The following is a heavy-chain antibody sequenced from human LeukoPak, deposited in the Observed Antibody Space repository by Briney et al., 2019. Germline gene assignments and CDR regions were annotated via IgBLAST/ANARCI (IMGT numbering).Heavy chain of an antibody. CDR1: GGSISSYY. CDR3: ARESSSISPYYYYMDV. J-gene: IGHJ6*03. CDR2: IYTSGST. D-gene: IGHD2-2*01. V-gene: IGHV4-4*07. Sequence: SETLSLTCTVSGGSISSYYWSWIRQPAGKGLEWIGRIYTSGSTNYNPSLKSRVTMSVDTSKSQFSLKLSSVTAADTAVYYCARESSSISPYYYYMDVWGQGTTVTVSS.